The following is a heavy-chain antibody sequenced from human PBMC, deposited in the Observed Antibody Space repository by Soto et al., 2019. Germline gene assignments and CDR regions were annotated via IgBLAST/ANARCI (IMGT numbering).Heavy chain of an antibody. CDR1: GYTFTSYY. V-gene: IGHV1-69*13. D-gene: IGHD5-12*01. J-gene: IGHJ6*02. CDR3: ARVDSGYDSAPYYYYGMDV. Sequence: SVKVSCKASGYTFTSYYMHWVRQAPGQGLEWMGGIIPIFGTANYAQKFQGRVTITADESTSTAYMELSSLRSEDTAVYYCARVDSGYDSAPYYYYGMDVWGQWTTVTVSS. CDR2: IIPIFGTA.